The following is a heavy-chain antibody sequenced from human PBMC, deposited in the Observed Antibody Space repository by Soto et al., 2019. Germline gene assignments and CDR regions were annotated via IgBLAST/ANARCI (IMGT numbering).Heavy chain of an antibody. CDR2: MNPNSGNT. V-gene: IGHV1-8*01. Sequence: QVQLVQNGAEVKKPGASVKVSCKASGNTFTSYDINWVRQATGQGLEYLGWMNPNSGNTAYVQKFQGRVTMTWDTSITTAYMELSSLRSEDTAVYFCARGVKYGAYSRWFDPWGQGTLVTVSS. CDR3: ARGVKYGAYSRWFDP. D-gene: IGHD4-17*01. CDR1: GNTFTSYD. J-gene: IGHJ5*02.